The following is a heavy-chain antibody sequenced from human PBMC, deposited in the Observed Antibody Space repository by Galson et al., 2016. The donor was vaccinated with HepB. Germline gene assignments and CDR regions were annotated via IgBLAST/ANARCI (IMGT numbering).Heavy chain of an antibody. CDR1: GYTFINYF. D-gene: IGHD2-21*02. CDR2: FNPRDGTT. V-gene: IGHV1-46*01. CDR3: TRVNTYGQAVHCGTDCKSWDDFDF. Sequence: SVKVSCKASGYTFINYFIHWVRQAPGQGLEWMGIFNPRDGTTNYPQKFQGRVTMTGDTSASTAYMLLGSLRSEDTAMYYCTRVNTYGQAVHCGTDCKSWDDFDFWGQGTLVTVSS. J-gene: IGHJ4*02.